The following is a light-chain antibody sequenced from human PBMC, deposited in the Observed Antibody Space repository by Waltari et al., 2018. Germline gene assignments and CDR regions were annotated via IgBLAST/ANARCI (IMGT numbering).Light chain of an antibody. CDR2: EVS. CDR1: SSDVGGYNY. Sequence: QSALTQPASVSGSPGQSIPISCTATSSDVGGYNYVPWYQQHPGKAPKLMIYEVSNLPSGVSNRFSGSKSGNTASLTISGLQAEDEADYYCSSYTSSSTLVVFGGGTKLTVL. CDR3: SSYTSSSTLVV. J-gene: IGLJ2*01. V-gene: IGLV2-14*01.